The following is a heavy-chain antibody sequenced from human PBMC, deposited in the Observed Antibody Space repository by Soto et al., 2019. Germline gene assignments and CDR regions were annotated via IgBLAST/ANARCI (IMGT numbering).Heavy chain of an antibody. Sequence: QVQLQESGPGLVKPSETLSLTCTVSGGSISSYYWSWIRQPPGKGLEWIGYIYYSGSTNYNPSLTSQVTISVDTSKNQSSLKLSSVTAADTAVYYWARATAPLNSSSWYWFDPWGQGTLVTVSS. CDR1: GGSISSYY. J-gene: IGHJ5*02. D-gene: IGHD6-13*01. V-gene: IGHV4-59*08. CDR2: IYYSGST. CDR3: ARATAPLNSSSWYWFDP.